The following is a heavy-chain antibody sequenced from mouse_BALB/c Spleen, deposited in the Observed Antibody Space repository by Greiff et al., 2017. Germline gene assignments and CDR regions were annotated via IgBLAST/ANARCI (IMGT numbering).Heavy chain of an antibody. CDR2: ISSGSSTI. CDR1: GFTFSSFG. V-gene: IGHV5-17*02. D-gene: IGHD2-14*01. J-gene: IGHJ2*01. CDR3: ARGVRREGYFDY. Sequence: LVESGGGLVQPGGSRKLSCAASGFTFSSFGMHWVRQAPEKGLEWVAYISSGSSTIYYADTVKGRFTISRDNPKNTLFLQMTSLRSEDTAMYYCARGVRREGYFDYWGQGTTLTVSS.